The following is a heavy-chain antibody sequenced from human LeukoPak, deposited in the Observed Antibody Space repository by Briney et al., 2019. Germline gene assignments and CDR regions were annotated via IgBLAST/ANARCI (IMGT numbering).Heavy chain of an antibody. CDR3: ARGATRATRHFDV. V-gene: IGHV3-23*01. D-gene: IGHD2-2*01. J-gene: IGHJ2*01. CDR1: GLTFSSYS. CDR2: IAGNNSPT. Sequence: TGGSLRLSCVASGLTFSSYSLAWVRQTPGKGLAWVSIIAGNNSPTFYADSVEGRFTISRDNSKNMGYLQMNSLRVEDSGVYFCARGATRATRHFDVWGRGTLVTVSS.